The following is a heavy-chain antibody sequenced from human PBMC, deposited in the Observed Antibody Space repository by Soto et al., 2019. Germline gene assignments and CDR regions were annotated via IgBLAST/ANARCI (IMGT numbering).Heavy chain of an antibody. J-gene: IGHJ6*02. CDR2: IGTAGDT. CDR3: ARVLPLGSSSRRYYYYGMDV. CDR1: GFTFSSYD. V-gene: IGHV3-13*01. Sequence: PGGSLTLSCAASGFTFSSYDMHWVRQATGKGLEWVSAIGTAGDTYYPGSVKGRFTISRENAKNSLYLQMNSLRAEDTAVYYCARVLPLGSSSRRYYYYGMDVWGQGTTVTVSS. D-gene: IGHD6-6*01.